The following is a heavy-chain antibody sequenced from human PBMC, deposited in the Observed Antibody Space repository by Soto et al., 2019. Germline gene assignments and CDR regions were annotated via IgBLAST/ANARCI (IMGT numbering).Heavy chain of an antibody. V-gene: IGHV3-21*01. J-gene: IGHJ4*02. CDR1: GFTFSSYS. Sequence: GGSLRLSCAASGFTFSSYSMNWVRQAPGKGLEWVSSISSSSSYIYYADSVKGRFTISRDNAKNSLYLQMNSLRAEDTAVYYCASSQQIFGASNDYWGQGTLVTVSS. D-gene: IGHD3-3*01. CDR2: ISSSSSYI. CDR3: ASSQQIFGASNDY.